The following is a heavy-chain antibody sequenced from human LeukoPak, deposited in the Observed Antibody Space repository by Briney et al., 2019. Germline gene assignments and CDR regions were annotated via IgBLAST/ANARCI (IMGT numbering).Heavy chain of an antibody. CDR3: ARGDHKDYSSSFSNWFDP. D-gene: IGHD6-6*01. V-gene: IGHV1-2*02. CDR1: GYSLTGYY. CDR2: INPNSGGT. Sequence: GASVKVSCKASGYSLTGYYMHWVRQAPGQGLEWMGWINPNSGGTNYAQKFQGRVTMTRNTSISTAYMELSSLRSEDTAVYYCARGDHKDYSSSFSNWFDPWGQGTLVTVSS. J-gene: IGHJ5*02.